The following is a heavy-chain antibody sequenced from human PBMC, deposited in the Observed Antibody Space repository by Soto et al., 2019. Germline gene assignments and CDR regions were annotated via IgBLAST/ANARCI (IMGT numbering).Heavy chain of an antibody. CDR3: ARQIAVPRTRGCDY. CDR2: IYHSGTT. Sequence: QVHLQESGPGLVKPSGTLSLTCAVSGGSITTNWWSWVRQPPGKGLEWIGEIYHSGTTKYNPSLRGRVTISVDKSNNQFSLNLNSGTAADSAIYYCARQIAVPRTRGCDYGGQGNLVTVSS. D-gene: IGHD6-19*01. CDR1: GGSITTNW. V-gene: IGHV4-4*02. J-gene: IGHJ4*02.